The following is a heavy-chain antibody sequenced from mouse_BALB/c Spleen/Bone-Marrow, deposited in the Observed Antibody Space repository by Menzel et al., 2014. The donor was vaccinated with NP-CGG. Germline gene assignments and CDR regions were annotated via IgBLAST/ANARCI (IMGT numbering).Heavy chain of an antibody. D-gene: IGHD1-1*01. Sequence: VQLQQSGTVLARPGASVKMSCKASGYTFTSFWMHWVKQRPGQGLEWIGAVYPGNNDTNYNQNFKGKAKLTAVTSTSTAYMEFSSLTNEVSAVYYCTRYFYGGRDWYFDVWGAGTTVNVSS. CDR3: TRYFYGGRDWYFDV. J-gene: IGHJ1*01. CDR2: VYPGNNDT. CDR1: GYTFTSFW. V-gene: IGHV1-5*01.